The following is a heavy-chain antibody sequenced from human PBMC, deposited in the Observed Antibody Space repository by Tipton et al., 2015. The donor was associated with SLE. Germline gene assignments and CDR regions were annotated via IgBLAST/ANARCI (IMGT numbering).Heavy chain of an antibody. Sequence: VQLVQSGAEVKQSGESLKISCKGSGDSFTSYWIAWVRQMPGKGLEWMGIIYPGDSATRYRPSFQGQVTISVDKSISTAYLQWTSLKASDTAMYYCARATGADDGAPVDSWGQGTLVTVSS. CDR3: ARATGADDGAPVDS. CDR1: GDSFTSYW. D-gene: IGHD4-17*01. J-gene: IGHJ4*02. V-gene: IGHV5-51*01. CDR2: IYPGDSAT.